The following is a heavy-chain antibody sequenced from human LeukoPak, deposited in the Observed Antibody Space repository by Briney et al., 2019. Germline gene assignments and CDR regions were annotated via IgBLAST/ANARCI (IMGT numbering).Heavy chain of an antibody. CDR2: IYPGDSDT. CDR1: GYSFTSYC. J-gene: IGHJ6*04. Sequence: GESLKISCKGSGYSFTSYCIGWVRQMPGKGLEWMEIIYPGDSDTRYSPSFQGQVTISADKSISTAYLQWSSLKASDTAMYYCARQHVVRGVIITHGMDVWGKGTTVTVSS. D-gene: IGHD3-10*01. CDR3: ARQHVVRGVIITHGMDV. V-gene: IGHV5-51*01.